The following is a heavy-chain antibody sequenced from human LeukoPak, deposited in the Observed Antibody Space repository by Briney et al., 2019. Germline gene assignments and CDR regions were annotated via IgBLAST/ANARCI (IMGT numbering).Heavy chain of an antibody. J-gene: IGHJ3*02. D-gene: IGHD4-11*01. Sequence: PGRSLRVSCAASGFTFSTYGMHWVRQAPGKGLEWVSYISGGGTTIFYADSVKGRFTISRDNAKNSLYLHMNSLSAEDTALYFCATETENSNYDAFDIWGQGTLVTVSS. CDR2: ISGGGTTI. CDR3: ATETENSNYDAFDI. V-gene: IGHV3-48*04. CDR1: GFTFSTYG.